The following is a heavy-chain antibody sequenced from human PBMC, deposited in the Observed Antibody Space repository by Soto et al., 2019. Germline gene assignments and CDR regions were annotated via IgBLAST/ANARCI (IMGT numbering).Heavy chain of an antibody. CDR1: GLNFSILA. D-gene: IGHD6-6*01. V-gene: IGHV3-23*01. Sequence: GGSLRLSCAASGLNFSILAMSWVRRAPGKGLEWVSTTGYSRLTTYYADSVKGRFTVSRDNSKNTLDLQMSSLRAEDTAVYYCATVHSTSRSFDYWGQGTLVTVSS. J-gene: IGHJ4*02. CDR2: TGYSRLTT. CDR3: ATVHSTSRSFDY.